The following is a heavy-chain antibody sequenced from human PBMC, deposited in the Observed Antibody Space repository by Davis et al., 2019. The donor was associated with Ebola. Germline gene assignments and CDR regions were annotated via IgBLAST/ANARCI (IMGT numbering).Heavy chain of an antibody. J-gene: IGHJ4*02. CDR3: ARDVAGRAGY. D-gene: IGHD1-14*01. CDR1: GFTFSNFH. V-gene: IGHV3-74*01. CDR2: IDPDGTGT. Sequence: PGGSLRLSCAASGFTFSNFHIHWVRQTPGKGLVWVARIDPDGTGTNYADSVKGRFTISRDNAKNTLSLQMNSLRADDTAVYYCARDVAGRAGYWGQGTLVTVSS.